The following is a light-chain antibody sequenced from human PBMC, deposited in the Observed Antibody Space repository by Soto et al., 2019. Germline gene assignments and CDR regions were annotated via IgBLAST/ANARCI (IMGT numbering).Light chain of an antibody. V-gene: IGKV4-1*01. CDR2: WAS. CDR3: QQYNNWWT. J-gene: IGKJ1*01. Sequence: IGMTQTPDSLAVCLGEMTTINGRSSQVVLHRSKRKNYLAWYQQKAGQPPKLLISWASTRESGVPARFSGSGSGTESTLTISSLQSEDFAVYYCQQYNNWWTFGQGT. CDR1: QVVLHRSKRKNY.